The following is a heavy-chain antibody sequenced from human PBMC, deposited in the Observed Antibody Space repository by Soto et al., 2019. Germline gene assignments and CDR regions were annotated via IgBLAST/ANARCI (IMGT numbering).Heavy chain of an antibody. CDR3: GRDGMVRGYYYFGMEV. J-gene: IGHJ6*04. D-gene: IGHD3-10*01. Sequence: PSETLSLTCAVSGGSISSGGYSWSWIRQPPGKGLEWIGYIYHSGSTYYNPSLKSRVTISVDRSKNQFSLKLSSVTAADTAVFFCGRDGMVRGYYYFGMEVWGKGTTVTVSS. CDR2: IYHSGST. V-gene: IGHV4-30-2*01. CDR1: GGSISSGGYS.